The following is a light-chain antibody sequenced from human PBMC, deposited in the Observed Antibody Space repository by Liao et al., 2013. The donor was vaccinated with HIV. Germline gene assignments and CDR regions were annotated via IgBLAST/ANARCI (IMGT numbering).Light chain of an antibody. CDR3: QAWDSSTLVV. CDR2: QDN. J-gene: IGLJ2*01. V-gene: IGLV3-1*01. Sequence: SYELTQAPSMSVSPGQTASITCSGDKLGDKYTNWYQQKPGQSPVLVIYQDNKRPSGIPERFSGSNSANTATLTISGTQAMDEADYYCQAWDSSTLVVFGGGTKLTVL. CDR1: KLGDKY.